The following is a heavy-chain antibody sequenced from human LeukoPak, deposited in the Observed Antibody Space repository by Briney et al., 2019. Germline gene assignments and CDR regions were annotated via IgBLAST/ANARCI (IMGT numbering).Heavy chain of an antibody. D-gene: IGHD1-26*01. CDR2: INSDGSST. CDR1: GLTVSSNH. CDR3: AKDQWSSSYFDY. J-gene: IGHJ4*02. V-gene: IGHV3-74*01. Sequence: QAGGSLRLSCAASGLTVSSNHMSWVRQAPGKGLVWVSRINSDGSSTSYADSVKGRFTISRDNAKNTLYLQMNSLRAEDTAVYYCAKDQWSSSYFDYWGQGTLVTVSS.